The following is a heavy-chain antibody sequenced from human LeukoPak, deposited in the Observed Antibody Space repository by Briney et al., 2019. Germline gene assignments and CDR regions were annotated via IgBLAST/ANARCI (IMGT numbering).Heavy chain of an antibody. V-gene: IGHV1-69*05. CDR3: ASSKGDYYYYMDV. J-gene: IGHJ6*03. D-gene: IGHD2-2*01. CDR2: IIPIFGTA. CDR1: GGTFSSYA. Sequence: SVKVSCKASGGTFSSYAISWVRQAPGQGLEWMGGIIPIFGTANYAQKFQGRVTITTDESTSTVYMELSSLRSEDTAVYYCASSKGDYYYYMDVWGKGTTVTVSS.